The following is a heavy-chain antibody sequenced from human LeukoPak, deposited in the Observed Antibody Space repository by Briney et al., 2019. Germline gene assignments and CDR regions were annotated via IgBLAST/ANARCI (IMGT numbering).Heavy chain of an antibody. Sequence: GGSLRLSCAASGFTLKRYIMNWVRQAPGKGLEWVSSISISSSYISYADSLKGRFTISRDNVKNSLYLQMNSLRAEDTAVYYCARPTGGGDWDNAFNIWGQGTMVTVSS. CDR1: GFTLKRYI. V-gene: IGHV3-21*06. CDR2: ISISSSYI. D-gene: IGHD2-21*02. CDR3: ARPTGGGDWDNAFNI. J-gene: IGHJ3*02.